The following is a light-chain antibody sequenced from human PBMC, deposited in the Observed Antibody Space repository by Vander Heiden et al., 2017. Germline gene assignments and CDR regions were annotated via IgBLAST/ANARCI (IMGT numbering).Light chain of an antibody. Sequence: DIQMTQYPSTLSASVGDRVTTTCRASQSISSWLAWYQQKPGQAPKLLVYDASSLESGVPSRFSGSGSGTEFTLTISSLQPDDFATYYCQPYNSYSGTFGQGTKVXIK. J-gene: IGKJ1*01. CDR1: QSISSW. CDR3: QPYNSYSGT. CDR2: DAS. V-gene: IGKV1-5*01.